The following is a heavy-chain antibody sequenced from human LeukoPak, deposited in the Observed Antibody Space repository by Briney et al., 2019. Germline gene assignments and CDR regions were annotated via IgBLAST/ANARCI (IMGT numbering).Heavy chain of an antibody. D-gene: IGHD3-22*01. J-gene: IGHJ4*02. V-gene: IGHV3-30*04. Sequence: PGRSLRLSCAASGFTFSSYAMHWVRQAPGKGLEWVAVVSYDGSNKYYADSVKGRFTISRDNSKNTLYLKMISLRPEDTAVYYCARGEGTYYYDSIGPRDYFDYWGQGTLVTVSS. CDR1: GFTFSSYA. CDR2: VSYDGSNK. CDR3: ARGEGTYYYDSIGPRDYFDY.